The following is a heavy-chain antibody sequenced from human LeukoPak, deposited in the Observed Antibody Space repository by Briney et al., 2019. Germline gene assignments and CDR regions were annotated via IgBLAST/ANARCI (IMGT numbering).Heavy chain of an antibody. Sequence: GKSLRLSCAASGFTFSSYGMHWVRQAPGKGLEWGAVISYDGSNKYYADSVKGRFTISGDNSTKTLYLQMTSLRAEDTAVYYCAKDLSPLRLGELSFAYYYDSSGYPGGQGTLVTVSS. CDR1: GFTFSSYG. D-gene: IGHD3-22*01. CDR2: ISYDGSNK. V-gene: IGHV3-30*18. CDR3: AKDLSPLRLGELSFAYYYDSSGYP. J-gene: IGHJ1*01.